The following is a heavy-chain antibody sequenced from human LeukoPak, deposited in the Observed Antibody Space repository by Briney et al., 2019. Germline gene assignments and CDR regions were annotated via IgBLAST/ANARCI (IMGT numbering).Heavy chain of an antibody. Sequence: GGSLRLSCAASGFTFSSYAMHWVRQAPGKGLEWVAVISYDGTNKYYADSVKGRFTISRDNSKNTLYLQMNSLRAEDTAVYYCARVHRSGGGYFDYWGQGTLATVSS. J-gene: IGHJ4*02. CDR3: ARVHRSGGGYFDY. CDR1: GFTFSSYA. D-gene: IGHD3-16*01. CDR2: ISYDGTNK. V-gene: IGHV3-30*04.